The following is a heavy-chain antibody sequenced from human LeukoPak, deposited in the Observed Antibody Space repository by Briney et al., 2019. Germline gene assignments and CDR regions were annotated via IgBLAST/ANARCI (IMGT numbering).Heavy chain of an antibody. CDR3: ARRGILTGYMFDY. D-gene: IGHD3-9*01. J-gene: IGHJ4*02. CDR1: GYTFTSYY. CDR2: INPSGGST. V-gene: IGHV1-46*03. Sequence: ASVKVSCKASGYTFTSYYMHWVRQAPGQGLEWMGIINPSGGSTTYAQKFQGRVTMTSDTSTSTVYMELSSLRSDDTAVYYCARRGILTGYMFDYWGQGTLVTVSS.